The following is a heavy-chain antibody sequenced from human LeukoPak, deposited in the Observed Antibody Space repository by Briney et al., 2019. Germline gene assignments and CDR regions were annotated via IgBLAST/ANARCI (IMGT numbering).Heavy chain of an antibody. D-gene: IGHD3-3*01. CDR2: VDTDGSRT. Sequence: GSLRHSCADSVFTPSSFWMHWVRPAPGKGLVWVSRVDTDGSRTGYADSVKGRFTDSRDNAKNRQYQQMNSLRAEDTAGYYCARDRNFWGGFDYWGQGTLVSVSS. CDR1: VFTPSSFW. J-gene: IGHJ4*02. CDR3: ARDRNFWGGFDY. V-gene: IGHV3-74*01.